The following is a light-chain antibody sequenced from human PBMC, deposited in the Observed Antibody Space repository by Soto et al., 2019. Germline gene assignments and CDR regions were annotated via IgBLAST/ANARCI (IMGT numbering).Light chain of an antibody. Sequence: EVVLTQSPGTLSLSPGERATLSCRASQSVNHNLAWYLQKPGQAPRLLIYDASSRATGIPDRFSGGGSGTDFTLTISRLEPEDFAVYYCQQFSSYPLTFGGGTKVDIK. CDR1: QSVNHN. CDR3: QQFSSYPLT. V-gene: IGKV3-20*01. CDR2: DAS. J-gene: IGKJ4*01.